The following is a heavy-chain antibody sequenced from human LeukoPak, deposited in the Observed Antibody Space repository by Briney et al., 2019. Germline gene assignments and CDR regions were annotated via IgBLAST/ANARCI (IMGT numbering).Heavy chain of an antibody. D-gene: IGHD5-24*01. CDR3: AGEMATTTSFDY. CDR1: GGSLSSYY. V-gene: IGHV4-59*12. CDR2: IYYRVGA. Sequence: SEALSLTCTVSGGSLSSYYWSWIRQPPGKGLGWIGYIYYRVGANYNLSLKSRVAISVDTSKNRFSRKRSCVAGAVTARLCCAGEMATTTSFDYWAKGTLVPVSS. J-gene: IGHJ4*02.